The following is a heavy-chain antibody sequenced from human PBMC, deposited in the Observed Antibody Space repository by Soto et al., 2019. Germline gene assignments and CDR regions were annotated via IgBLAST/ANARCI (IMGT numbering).Heavy chain of an antibody. CDR2: ISFDGTNK. CDR1: KFTFASYV. D-gene: IGHD3-22*01. V-gene: IGHV3-30*04. J-gene: IGHJ6*02. CDR3: AREMIPMIMGGMSAMDV. Sequence: QVQLVESGGGVVQPERSQRLSCTAAKFTFASYVMHWVRQAPGEGLEWVALISFDGTNKYYADSVKGRFTISRDNSKNTMYLQMNSLRPEDTAVYYCAREMIPMIMGGMSAMDVWYQGTTVTVS.